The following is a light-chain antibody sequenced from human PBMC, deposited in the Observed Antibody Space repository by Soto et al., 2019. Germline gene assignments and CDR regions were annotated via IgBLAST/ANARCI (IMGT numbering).Light chain of an antibody. J-gene: IGKJ1*01. Sequence: DIQMTQSPSTLSASVGDRVTISCRASQAIGSWLAWYQQHPGKAPKLLIFDASTLESGVPSRFSGSGSGTRFTLTISSLQPDDFATYYCQHYQTYLWTFGQGTKVDIK. CDR3: QHYQTYLWT. CDR2: DAS. CDR1: QAIGSW. V-gene: IGKV1-5*01.